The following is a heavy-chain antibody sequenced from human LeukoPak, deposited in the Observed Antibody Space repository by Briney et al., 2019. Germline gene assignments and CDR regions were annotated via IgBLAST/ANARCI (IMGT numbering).Heavy chain of an antibody. CDR3: ARHPELFGGRAFDI. D-gene: IGHD1-14*01. V-gene: IGHV4-38-2*01. CDR2: IYHSRST. CDR1: GYSISSGYY. J-gene: IGHJ3*02. Sequence: SEILSLTCAVSGYSISSGYYWGWIRQPPGKGLEWIGSIYHSRSTYYNPSLKSRVTISVDTSKNQFSLKLSSVTAADTAVYYCARHPELFGGRAFDIWGQGTMVTVSS.